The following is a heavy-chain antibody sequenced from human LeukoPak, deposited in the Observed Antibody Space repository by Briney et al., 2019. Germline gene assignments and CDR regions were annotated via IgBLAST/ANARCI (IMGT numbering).Heavy chain of an antibody. D-gene: IGHD6-13*01. CDR2: IIRSGSTI. CDR3: ASGAAHYIAAAGTLLGD. J-gene: IGHJ4*02. V-gene: IGHV3-48*03. Sequence: GGALRLSCAASGFTFSSYEMNGVRQAPGKGLEGVSYIIRSGSTIYYADAVTGRSTMSRDNATHSLYMQMNSLRAEDTAVYYCASGAAHYIAAAGTLLGDWGQGTLVTVSS. CDR1: GFTFSSYE.